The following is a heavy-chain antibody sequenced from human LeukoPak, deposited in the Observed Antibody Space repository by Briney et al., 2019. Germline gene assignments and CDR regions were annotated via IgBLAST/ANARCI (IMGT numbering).Heavy chain of an antibody. V-gene: IGHV3-9*01. CDR3: AKDIGYGYSYAFDY. CDR2: ISWNSGSI. D-gene: IGHD5-18*01. J-gene: IGHJ6*04. CDR1: GFTFDDYA. Sequence: PGRSLRLSCAASGFTFDDYAMHWVRQAPGKGLEWVSGISWNSGSIGYADSVKGRFTISRDNAKNSLYLQMNSLRAEDTALYYCAKDIGYGYSYAFDYWGKGTTVTVSS.